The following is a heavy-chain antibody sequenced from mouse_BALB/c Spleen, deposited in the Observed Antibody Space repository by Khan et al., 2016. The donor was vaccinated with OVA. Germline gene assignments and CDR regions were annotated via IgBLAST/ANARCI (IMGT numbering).Heavy chain of an antibody. J-gene: IGHJ2*01. D-gene: IGHD1-1*01. Sequence: VQLQESGPELVKPGASVKISCKASGYTFTYYYINWVKQKPGQGLEWIGWIYPGNDNTKYNEKFKDMATLTVDTSSTTAFMQLSSLTSEDTAVYFCARGGYYGNSLFDYWGQGTTLTVSS. CDR2: IYPGNDNT. CDR1: GYTFTYYY. CDR3: ARGGYYGNSLFDY. V-gene: IGHV1-84*02.